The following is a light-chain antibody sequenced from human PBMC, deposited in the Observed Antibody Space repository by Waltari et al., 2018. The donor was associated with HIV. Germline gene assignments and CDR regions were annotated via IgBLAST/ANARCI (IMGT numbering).Light chain of an antibody. J-gene: IGLJ3*02. CDR2: YNN. CDR3: AAWDDSLMGV. Sequence: QSVLTQPPSASGTPGQRVPISCSGSSSHIGSNTVNWYQQLPGTSPKLLIYYNNQRPSGVPDRFSGSKSGTSASLAISGLQSEDEADYYCAAWDDSLMGVFGGGTRLTVL. CDR1: SSHIGSNT. V-gene: IGLV1-44*01.